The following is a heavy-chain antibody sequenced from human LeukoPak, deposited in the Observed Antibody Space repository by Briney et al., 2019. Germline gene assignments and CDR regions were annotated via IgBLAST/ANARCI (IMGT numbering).Heavy chain of an antibody. CDR1: GFTFSDYY. Sequence: GGSLRLSCAASGFTFSDYYMSWIRQAPGKGLEWVSTISANGGSTYYADSVKGRFTISRDTSKNTLYLQMNSLRAEDTAVYYCARGDLGAFDIWGQGTMVTVSS. V-gene: IGHV3-23*01. CDR2: ISANGGST. J-gene: IGHJ3*02. CDR3: ARGDLGAFDI.